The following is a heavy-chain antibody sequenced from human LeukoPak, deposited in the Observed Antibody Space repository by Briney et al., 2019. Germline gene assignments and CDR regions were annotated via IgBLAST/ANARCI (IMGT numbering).Heavy chain of an antibody. CDR3: ARGVPKTSYYYYYMDV. Sequence: GGSLRLSCAASGFTFSSYSMNWVRQAPGKGLEWVSSISSSSSYIYYADSVKGRFTISRDNAKNSLYLQMNSLRAEDTAVYYCARGVPKTSYYYYYMDVWGKGTTVTVSS. CDR2: ISSSSSYI. CDR1: GFTFSSYS. D-gene: IGHD4-11*01. J-gene: IGHJ6*03. V-gene: IGHV3-21*01.